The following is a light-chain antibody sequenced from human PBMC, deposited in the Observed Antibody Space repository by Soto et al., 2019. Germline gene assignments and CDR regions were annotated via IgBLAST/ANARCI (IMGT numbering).Light chain of an antibody. V-gene: IGLV3-21*02. J-gene: IGLJ1*01. CDR3: QVWDTTSDQGV. CDR1: NVGSKS. Sequence: SYELAQPPSVSVAPGQTATVTCGGNNVGSKSVHWYQQKPGQAPVLVVYDDSDRPSGIPERFSGSNSGNTATLTISRVEAGDEADYYCQVWDTTSDQGVFGTGTKVAVL. CDR2: DDS.